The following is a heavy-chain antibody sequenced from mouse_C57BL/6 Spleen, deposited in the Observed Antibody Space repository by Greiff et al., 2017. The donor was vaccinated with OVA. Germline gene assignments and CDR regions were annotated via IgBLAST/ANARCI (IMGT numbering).Heavy chain of an antibody. D-gene: IGHD1-1*01. Sequence: EVLLVESGGGLVKPGGSLKLSCAASGFTFSDYEMHWVRQAPEKGLEWVAYISSGTSAIYYADTVKGRFTITRDNAKNTMFLQMNSLTSEDTAMYYCARYGSYFDYWGQGTTLTVSS. CDR1: GFTFSDYE. V-gene: IGHV5-17*01. CDR3: ARYGSYFDY. J-gene: IGHJ2*01. CDR2: ISSGTSAI.